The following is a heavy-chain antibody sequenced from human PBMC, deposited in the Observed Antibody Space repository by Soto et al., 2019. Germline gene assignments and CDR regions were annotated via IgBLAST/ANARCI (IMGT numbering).Heavy chain of an antibody. V-gene: IGHV3-48*01. CDR1: GFTFSSYS. CDR2: ISSSSSTI. Sequence: PGGSLRLSCAASGFTFSSYSMNWVRQAPGKGLEWVSYISSSSSTIYYADSVKGRFTISRDNAKNSLYLQMNSLRAEDTAVYYCARRGRYSSMDVWGKGTTVTVSS. CDR3: ARRGRYSSMDV. D-gene: IGHD3-10*01. J-gene: IGHJ6*03.